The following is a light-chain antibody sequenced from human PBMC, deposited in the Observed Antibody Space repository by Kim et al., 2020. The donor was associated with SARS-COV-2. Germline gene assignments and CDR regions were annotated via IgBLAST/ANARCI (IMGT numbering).Light chain of an antibody. CDR2: EAS. V-gene: IGKV1-5*01. Sequence: TLSAAVGDRVTMTCLASQSISTWLAWYQQKPGKAPKVLIYEASHLQRGVPSRFSGSGYGTEFTLTITSLQPDDFGSYYCQQYSDFSFGQGTKLEIK. CDR3: QQYSDFS. CDR1: QSISTW. J-gene: IGKJ2*03.